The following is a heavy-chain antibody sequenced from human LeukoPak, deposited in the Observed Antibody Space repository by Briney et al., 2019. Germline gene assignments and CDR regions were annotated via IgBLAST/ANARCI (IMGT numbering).Heavy chain of an antibody. D-gene: IGHD6-13*01. CDR3: AREMIAAAVVY. Sequence: GGSLRLSCAASRFTVSSNYMSWVRQAPGKGLEWVSVIYSGGSTYYADSVKGRFTISRDNSKNTLYLQMNSLRAEDTAVYYCAREMIAAAVVYWGQGTLVTVSS. CDR1: RFTVSSNY. V-gene: IGHV3-66*01. CDR2: IYSGGST. J-gene: IGHJ4*02.